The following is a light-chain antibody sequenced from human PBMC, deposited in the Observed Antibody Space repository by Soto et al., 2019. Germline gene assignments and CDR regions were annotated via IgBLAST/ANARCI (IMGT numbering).Light chain of an antibody. CDR2: DVS. Sequence: QSVLTQPASVSGSPGQSIAISCTGTRSDVGGYNYVSWYQQPPGKAPKLIIYDVSDRPSGVSTRFSGSKSGNTASLTTSGLQADDEADYYCSSYTSQSTVVFGGGTKVTVL. CDR3: SSYTSQSTVV. J-gene: IGLJ3*02. V-gene: IGLV2-14*01. CDR1: RSDVGGYNY.